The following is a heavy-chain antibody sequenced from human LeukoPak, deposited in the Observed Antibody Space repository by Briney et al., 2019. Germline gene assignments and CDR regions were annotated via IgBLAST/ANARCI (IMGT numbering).Heavy chain of an antibody. Sequence: SETLSLTCAVYGGSFSGYYWSWIRQPLGKGLEWIGEINHSGSTNYNPSLKSRVTISVDTSKNQFSLKLSSVTAADTAAYYCAMMIRGDDYWGQGTLVTVSS. CDR2: INHSGST. CDR1: GGSFSGYY. V-gene: IGHV4-34*01. CDR3: AMMIRGDDY. D-gene: IGHD3-10*01. J-gene: IGHJ4*02.